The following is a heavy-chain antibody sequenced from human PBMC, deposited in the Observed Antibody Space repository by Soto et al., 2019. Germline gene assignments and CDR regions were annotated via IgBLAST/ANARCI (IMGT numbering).Heavy chain of an antibody. V-gene: IGHV2-5*02. CDR3: AHISFSIRHDAFDI. Sequence: QITLKESGPTLVKPTQTLTLTCTFSGFSLSTSGVGVGWIRQPPGKALEWLALIYWDDDKRYSPSLKSRLTITKDPSKNQVVLTITNMDPVDTATYYCAHISFSIRHDAFDIWGQGTMVTVSS. CDR1: GFSLSTSGVG. J-gene: IGHJ3*02. D-gene: IGHD2-21*01. CDR2: IYWDDDK.